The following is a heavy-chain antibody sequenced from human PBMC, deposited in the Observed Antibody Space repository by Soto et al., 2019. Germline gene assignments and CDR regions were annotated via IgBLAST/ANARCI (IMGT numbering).Heavy chain of an antibody. V-gene: IGHV3-23*01. CDR3: ARWSYLDY. CDR2: ISGSDGKT. Sequence: GSLRLSCAASGFSFGSYALSWVRQAPGKGLEWVSTISGSDGKTFYADSVKGRFSISRVTSQSTLYLQMNSLRADDTAMYYCARWSYLDYWGQGTRVTVS. D-gene: IGHD3-3*01. CDR1: GFSFGSYA. J-gene: IGHJ4*02.